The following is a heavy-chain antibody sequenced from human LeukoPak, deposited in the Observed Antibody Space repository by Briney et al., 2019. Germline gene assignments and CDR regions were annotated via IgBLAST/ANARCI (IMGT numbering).Heavy chain of an antibody. J-gene: IGHJ4*02. CDR2: INPNGITT. V-gene: IGHV3-74*01. CDR3: ARDFAGDRDY. D-gene: IGHD4-17*01. Sequence: GGSLRLSCAASGFTFNNYWIHWVRQAPGKGLVWVARINPNGITTTYTDSVKGRFTISRDNAKNTLYLQMNSLRAEDTAVYYCARDFAGDRDYWGQGTLVTVSS. CDR1: GFTFNNYW.